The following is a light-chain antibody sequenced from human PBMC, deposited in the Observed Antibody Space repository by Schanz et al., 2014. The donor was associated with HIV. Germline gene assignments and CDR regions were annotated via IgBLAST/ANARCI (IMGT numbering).Light chain of an antibody. CDR2: DVT. CDR3: AAWDDSLNGPV. J-gene: IGLJ3*02. CDR1: SSDIGGYNF. V-gene: IGLV2-14*03. Sequence: QSALTQPASVAGSPGQSITIACTGTSSDIGGYNFVSWYQQHPGKAPKLTIYDVTKRSAGVSNRFSGSKSGNTASLTISGLQAEDEADYYCAAWDDSLNGPVFGGGTKVTVL.